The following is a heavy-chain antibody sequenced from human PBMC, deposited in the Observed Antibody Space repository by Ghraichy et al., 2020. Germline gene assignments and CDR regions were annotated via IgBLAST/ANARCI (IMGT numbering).Heavy chain of an antibody. D-gene: IGHD3-9*01. Sequence: SGPTLVKPTQTLTLTCTFSGFSLSTSGVGVGWIRQPPGKALEWLALIYWNDDKRYSPSLKSRLTITKDTSKNQVVLTMTNMDPVDTATYYCAHRPTRRHYDILTGYYLADAFDIWCQGTMVTVSS. CDR1: GFSLSTSGVG. CDR3: AHRPTRRHYDILTGYYLADAFDI. CDR2: IYWNDDK. J-gene: IGHJ3*02. V-gene: IGHV2-5*01.